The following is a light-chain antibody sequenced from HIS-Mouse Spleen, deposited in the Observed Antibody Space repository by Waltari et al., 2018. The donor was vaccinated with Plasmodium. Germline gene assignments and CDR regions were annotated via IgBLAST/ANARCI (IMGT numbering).Light chain of an antibody. V-gene: IGKV1-5*03. J-gene: IGKJ2*01. Sequence: DIQMNQYPSTLYASVGERVTNTCRASQSISSWLAWYQQKPGKAPKLLIYKASSLESGVPSRFSGSGSGTEFTLTISSLQPDDFATYYCQQYNSYSPYTFGQGTKLEIK. CDR2: KAS. CDR3: QQYNSYSPYT. CDR1: QSISSW.